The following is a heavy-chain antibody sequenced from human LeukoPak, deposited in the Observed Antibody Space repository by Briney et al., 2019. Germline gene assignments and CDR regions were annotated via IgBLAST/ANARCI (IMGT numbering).Heavy chain of an antibody. D-gene: IGHD2-2*01. Sequence: SETLSLTCTVSGGSINNYYWGWIRQPAEKGLEWIGLIYSSGSTNYNRSLKSRVTISVDTSKNQFSLRLSSVTAADTAVYYCVKSNSRYQPWTLDIWGRGTMVTVSS. CDR3: VKSNSRYQPWTLDI. J-gene: IGHJ3*02. V-gene: IGHV4-4*07. CDR2: IYSSGST. CDR1: GGSINNYY.